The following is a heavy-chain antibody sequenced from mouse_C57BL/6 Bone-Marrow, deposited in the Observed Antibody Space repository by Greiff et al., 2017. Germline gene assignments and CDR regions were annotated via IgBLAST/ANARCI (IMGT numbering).Heavy chain of an antibody. V-gene: IGHV7-1*01. D-gene: IGHD4-1*01. CDR1: GFTFSDFY. Sequence: EVQLVESGGGLVQSGRSLRLSCATSGFTFSDFYMEWVRQAPGKGLEWIAASRNKANDYTTEYSASVKGRFIVSRDTSQSILYLQMNALRAEDTAIYYCARDLGRGYCDYWGQGTTLTVSS. CDR2: SRNKANDYTT. J-gene: IGHJ2*01. CDR3: ARDLGRGYCDY.